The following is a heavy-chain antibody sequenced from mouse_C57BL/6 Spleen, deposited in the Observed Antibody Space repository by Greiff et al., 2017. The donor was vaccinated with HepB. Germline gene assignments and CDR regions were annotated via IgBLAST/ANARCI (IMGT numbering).Heavy chain of an antibody. CDR2: IDPSDSET. V-gene: IGHV1-52*01. CDR1: GYTFTSYW. D-gene: IGHD1-1*01. Sequence: QVQLQQPGAELVRPGSSVKLSCKASGYTFTSYWMHWVKQRPIQGLEWIGNIDPSDSETHYNQKFKDKATLTVDKSSSTAYMQLSSLTSEDSAVYYCARSGYYGSSYPFAYWGQGTLVTVSA. J-gene: IGHJ3*01. CDR3: ARSGYYGSSYPFAY.